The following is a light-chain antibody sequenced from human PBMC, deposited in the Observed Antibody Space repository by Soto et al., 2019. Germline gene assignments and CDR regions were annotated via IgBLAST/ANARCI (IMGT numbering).Light chain of an antibody. CDR2: DAS. V-gene: IGKV1-33*01. Sequence: DIQMTQSPSSLSASVGDRVTITCQASQEISNALSWYQLKLGKAPRLLIYDASNLETGVPPRFSGSGSGTAFTFIISSLQPEDVATYYCQQYYYLPLFGPVTKVDIK. CDR3: QQYYYLPL. CDR1: QEISNA. J-gene: IGKJ3*01.